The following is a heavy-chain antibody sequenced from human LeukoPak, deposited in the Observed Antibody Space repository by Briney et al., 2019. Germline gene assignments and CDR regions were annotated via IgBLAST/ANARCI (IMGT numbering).Heavy chain of an antibody. J-gene: IGHJ4*02. CDR1: GFIFRSFC. D-gene: IGHD4-11*01. CDR3: AKDTVWAFES. CDR2: IRSGGGEK. V-gene: IGHV3-30*02. Sequence: GGSLRLSCAASGFIFRSFCMHWVRQAPGKGLEWVAFIRSGGGEKFHADSVKGRFTISRDNSKNTLYLQMNSLRPEDSAVYYCAKDTVWAFESWGQGALVTVSS.